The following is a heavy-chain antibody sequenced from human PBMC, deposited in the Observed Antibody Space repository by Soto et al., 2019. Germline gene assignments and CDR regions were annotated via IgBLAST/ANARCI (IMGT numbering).Heavy chain of an antibody. CDR1: GFTFGSYA. Sequence: EVQLLESGGGLVQPGGSLRLSCVVSGFTFGSYAMSWVRQAPQKGPEWVAILGGNGFTTYYADSVKGRFTISGEKSKSTLFLQMNSLRADDTGVYYGAKALRPSLNVFYYMAVGGRGTSVTVSS. CDR3: AKALRPSLNVFYYMAV. D-gene: IGHD2-2*01. V-gene: IGHV3-23*01. CDR2: LGGNGFTT. J-gene: IGHJ6*03.